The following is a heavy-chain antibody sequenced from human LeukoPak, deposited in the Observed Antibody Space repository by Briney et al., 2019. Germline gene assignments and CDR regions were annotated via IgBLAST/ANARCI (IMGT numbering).Heavy chain of an antibody. CDR2: IIPIFGTA. D-gene: IGHD3-10*01. V-gene: IGHV1-69*01. CDR1: GGTFSSYA. J-gene: IGHJ4*02. CDR3: ARVLWFGESPRAAIDY. Sequence: SVKVSCKXSGGTFSSYAISWVRQAPGQGLEWMGGIIPIFGTANYAQKFQGRVTITADESTSTAYMELSSLRSEDTAVYYCARVLWFGESPRAAIDYWGQGTLVTVSS.